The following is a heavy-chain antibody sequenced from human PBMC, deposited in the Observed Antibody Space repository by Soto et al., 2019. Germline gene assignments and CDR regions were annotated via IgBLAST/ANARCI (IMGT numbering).Heavy chain of an antibody. CDR2: INAGNGDT. J-gene: IGHJ3*01. V-gene: IGHV1-3*01. CDR3: ARAPRTVVHLWPRAFDV. Sequence: ASVKVSCKASGYSFTDYYIHWVRQAPGQGLEWMGCINAGNGDTKYSQKFQGRVTITRDTSASTAYMDLSSLRSEDTAVYYCARAPRTVVHLWPRAFDVWGQGTMVTVSS. D-gene: IGHD2-21*01. CDR1: GYSFTDYY.